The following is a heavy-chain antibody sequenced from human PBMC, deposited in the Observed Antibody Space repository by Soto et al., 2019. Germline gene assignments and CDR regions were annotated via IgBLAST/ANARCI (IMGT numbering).Heavy chain of an antibody. CDR2: LSYDGSSK. J-gene: IGHJ4*02. Sequence: QVQLVESGGGVVQSGRSLRLSCAASGFTFSNYGMHWVRQAPGKGLEWVAILSYDGSSKFYADSVKGRFTISRDSSKSTLFLQMNSLRTEDTAVYYCAKDMMEFCGGDCYTPYYWGQGTLVTVSS. CDR3: AKDMMEFCGGDCYTPYY. V-gene: IGHV3-30*18. D-gene: IGHD2-21*02. CDR1: GFTFSNYG.